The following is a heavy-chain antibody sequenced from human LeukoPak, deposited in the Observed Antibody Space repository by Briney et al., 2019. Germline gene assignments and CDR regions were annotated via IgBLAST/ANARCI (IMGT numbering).Heavy chain of an antibody. CDR2: IKQDGSEK. CDR3: VREYCGGDCYTDF. D-gene: IGHD2-21*02. Sequence: GGSLRLSCAASGFTFSSYWMSWVRQAPGKGLEWVANIKQDGSEKYYVDSVKGRFTISRDNAKNSLYLQMNSLRAEDTALYYCVREYCGGDCYTDFWGQGTLVTVSS. J-gene: IGHJ4*02. V-gene: IGHV3-7*01. CDR1: GFTFSSYW.